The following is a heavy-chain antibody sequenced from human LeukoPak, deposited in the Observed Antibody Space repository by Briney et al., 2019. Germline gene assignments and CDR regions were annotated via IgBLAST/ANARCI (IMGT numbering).Heavy chain of an antibody. Sequence: GRSLRLSCVASGSNFADYDMTWVRPSTGQGLDWVSCISFLSGRIYYADSVKGRFTISRDNARNSLYLQMNSLRVDDTAVYYCAGGLLEAQGWLQWLGTVYSMDVWGQGTLVTVSS. V-gene: IGHV3-11*01. J-gene: IGHJ6*02. CDR3: AGGLLEAQGWLQWLGTVYSMDV. D-gene: IGHD5-24*01. CDR1: GSNFADYD. CDR2: ISFLSGRI.